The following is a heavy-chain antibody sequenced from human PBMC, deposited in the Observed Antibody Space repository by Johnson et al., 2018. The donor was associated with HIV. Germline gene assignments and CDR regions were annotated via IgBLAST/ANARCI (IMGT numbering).Heavy chain of an antibody. CDR2: ISWDSGVT. J-gene: IGHJ3*02. D-gene: IGHD2-15*01. CDR1: GFIIDDYG. Sequence: VQLVESGGGVVRPGGSLRLSCTASGFIIDDYGMHWVRQGPGKGLEWVSGISWDSGVTAYADSAKGRFTISRDNARNSLYLQMNSLRPEDTAVYYCASSSVVDDAFDIWGQGTMVTVSS. V-gene: IGHV3-20*04. CDR3: ASSSVVDDAFDI.